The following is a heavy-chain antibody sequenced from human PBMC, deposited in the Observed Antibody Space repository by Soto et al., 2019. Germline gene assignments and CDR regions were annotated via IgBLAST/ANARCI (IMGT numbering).Heavy chain of an antibody. CDR2: IYYNGNT. V-gene: IGHV4-59*11. J-gene: IGHJ4*02. CDR3: ARSNWYSEY. CDR1: GGSISNHY. D-gene: IGHD7-27*01. Sequence: QVQLQESGPGLVKPSETLSLTCTVSGGSISNHYWSWIRHPPGKGLEWIGYIYYNGNTNYNPSLKSRVTMSVDTSKNQCSLKLSSVTAANTAVYYCARSNWYSEYWGQGTLVTVSS.